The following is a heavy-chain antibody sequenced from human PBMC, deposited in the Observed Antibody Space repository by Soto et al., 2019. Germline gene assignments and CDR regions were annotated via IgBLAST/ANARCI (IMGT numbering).Heavy chain of an antibody. D-gene: IGHD3-22*01. Sequence: ASVKVSCKASGYTFTGYYMHWVRQAPGQGLEWLGWINPNSGGTNYAQKFQGRVTMTTDASTSTAYMELSSLRSEDTAVYYCARDGNYYDSSGYYYRVGADYWGQGTLVTVSS. CDR1: GYTFTGYY. CDR2: INPNSGGT. V-gene: IGHV1-2*02. CDR3: ARDGNYYDSSGYYYRVGADY. J-gene: IGHJ4*02.